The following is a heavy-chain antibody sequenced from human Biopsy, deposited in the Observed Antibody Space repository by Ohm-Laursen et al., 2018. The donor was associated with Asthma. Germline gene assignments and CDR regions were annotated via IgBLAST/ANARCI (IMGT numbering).Heavy chain of an antibody. CDR1: GFTFSSYA. J-gene: IGHJ4*02. V-gene: IGHV3-23*01. CDR2: ISSSGASP. D-gene: IGHD1-26*01. Sequence: GSLRLSCSASGFTFSSYAMSWVRQAPGKGLEWVSSISSSGASPYYADSVKGRFTISRDNSKNTLYLQMSSLRADDTAVYYCAKGGTYTTDRYAYWGQGSLVTVSS. CDR3: AKGGTYTTDRYAY.